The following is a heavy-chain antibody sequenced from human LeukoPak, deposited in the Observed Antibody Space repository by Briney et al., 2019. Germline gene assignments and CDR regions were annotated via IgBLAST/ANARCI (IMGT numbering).Heavy chain of an antibody. Sequence: GGSLRLSCAASGFTFRSYGMSWVRQAPGKGLEWVSGISGSGGSTYYADSVKGRFTISRDNAKNSLYLQMNSLRAEDTAVYYCTRDSATVSPHAFDIWGQGTTVTFSS. CDR1: GFTFRSYG. D-gene: IGHD4-11*01. J-gene: IGHJ3*02. CDR2: ISGSGGST. CDR3: TRDSATVSPHAFDI. V-gene: IGHV3-23*01.